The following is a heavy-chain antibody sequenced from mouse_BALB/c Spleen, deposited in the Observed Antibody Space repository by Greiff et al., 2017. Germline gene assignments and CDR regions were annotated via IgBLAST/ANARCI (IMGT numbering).Heavy chain of an antibody. CDR1: GFNIKDSY. CDR2: IDPANGNT. J-gene: IGHJ3*01. CDR3: ARDDGRGFAY. V-gene: IGHV14-3*02. Sequence: EVQLVESGAELVKPGASVKLSCTASGFNIKDSYMHWVKQRPEQGLEWIGRIDPANGNTKYDPKFQGKATITADTSSNTAYLQLSSLTSEDTAVYYCARDDGRGFAYWGQGTLVTVSA. D-gene: IGHD2-3*01.